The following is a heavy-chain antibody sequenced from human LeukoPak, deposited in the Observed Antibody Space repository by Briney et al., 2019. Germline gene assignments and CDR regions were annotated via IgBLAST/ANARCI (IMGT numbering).Heavy chain of an antibody. CDR3: AKGPSRYSGSYCDY. CDR2: ISSNSGSK. J-gene: IGHJ4*02. D-gene: IGHD1-26*01. V-gene: IGHV3-9*03. CDR1: GFTFNDYA. Sequence: PGGSLRLSCAASGFTFNDYAMHWVRQAPGKGLEWVSRISSNSGSKDYADSVKGRFTISRDNAKNSLYLQMNSLRAEDMALYYCAKGPSRYSGSYCDYWGQGPLVTVSS.